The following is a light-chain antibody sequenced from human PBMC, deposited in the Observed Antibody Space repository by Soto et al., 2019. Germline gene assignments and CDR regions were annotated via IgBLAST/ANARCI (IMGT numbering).Light chain of an antibody. CDR2: EAA. Sequence: QSALTQPASVSGSPGQSITISCTGTSNDVGANNYVSWYQRHPGKAPKLLIYEAANRPSGVSHRFSGSKSGNTASLTISGLPAEDEADYFCTSYTITSTLVFGGGTKLTVL. J-gene: IGLJ2*01. V-gene: IGLV2-14*01. CDR3: TSYTITSTLV. CDR1: SNDVGANNY.